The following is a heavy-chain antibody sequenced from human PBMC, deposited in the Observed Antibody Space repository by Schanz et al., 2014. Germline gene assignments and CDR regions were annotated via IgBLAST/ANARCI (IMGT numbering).Heavy chain of an antibody. CDR1: GFTLSNSD. CDR3: ARPRFDYGEVDY. CDR2: IGYLGDT. J-gene: IGHJ4*02. Sequence: EGQLAESGGGLVQPGGSLRLSCAASGFTLSNSDMHWVRQGTGKGLEWVSTIGYLGDTYYPDSVKGRFTVSRDSGQNSLYLQMNSLRAGDTAVYYCARPRFDYGEVDYWGQGTLVTVSS. D-gene: IGHD4-17*01. V-gene: IGHV3-13*01.